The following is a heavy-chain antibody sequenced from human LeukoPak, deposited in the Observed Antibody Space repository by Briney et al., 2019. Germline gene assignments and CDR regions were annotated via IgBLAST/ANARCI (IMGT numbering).Heavy chain of an antibody. CDR3: ARERYSSGWYDFELGVVQGYNDY. D-gene: IGHD6-19*01. CDR1: GFTFSDYY. Sequence: PGGSLKLSCAASGFTFSDYYMSWIRQAPGKGLVWVSYISSSGSTIYYADSVKGRFTISRDDAKNSLYLQMNSLRAEDTAVYYCARERYSSGWYDFELGVVQGYNDYWGQGTLVTVSS. J-gene: IGHJ4*02. V-gene: IGHV3-11*04. CDR2: ISSSGSTI.